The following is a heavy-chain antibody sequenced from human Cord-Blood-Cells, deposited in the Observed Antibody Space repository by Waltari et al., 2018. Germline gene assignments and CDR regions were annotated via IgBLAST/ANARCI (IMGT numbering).Heavy chain of an antibody. V-gene: IGHV1-58*01. D-gene: IGHD6-13*01. J-gene: IGHJ6*02. CDR2: IVVGSGNT. CDR3: AAARGAAGTEGKFYYYYGMDV. Sequence: QMQLVQSGPEVKKPGTSVKVSCKASGFTFTSSAVQWVRQARGQRLEWIGWIVVGSGNTNYAQKFQERVTITRDMSTSTAYMELSSLRSEDTAVYYCAAARGAAGTEGKFYYYYGMDVWGQGTTVTVSS. CDR1: GFTFTSSA.